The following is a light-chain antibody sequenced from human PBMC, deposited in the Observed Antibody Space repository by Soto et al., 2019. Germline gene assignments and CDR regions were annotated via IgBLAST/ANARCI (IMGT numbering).Light chain of an antibody. J-gene: IGKJ2*01. V-gene: IGKV1-33*01. CDR2: DAS. Sequence: DIQMTQSPSSLSASVGDRVTITCQASQDITNYLNWYQQKPGKAPRLLLYDASSLETGVPSRFSGSGSGTDFTFTINSLQPEDVATYYCQKYNSAPYTFGQGTQLEIK. CDR1: QDITNY. CDR3: QKYNSAPYT.